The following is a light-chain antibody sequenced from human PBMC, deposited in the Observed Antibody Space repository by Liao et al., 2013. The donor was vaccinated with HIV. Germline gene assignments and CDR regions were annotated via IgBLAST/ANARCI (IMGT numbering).Light chain of an antibody. CDR2: QDK. V-gene: IGLV3-1*01. CDR1: KLGDKY. CDR3: KAWDSSTPNWV. Sequence: SYELIQPPSVSVSPRQTASITCSGDKLGDKYACWYQQKTGQSPVLVIYQDKKRPSGIPERFSGSNSGNTATLTISGTQAMDEADYYCKAWDSSTPNWVFGGGTKLTVL. J-gene: IGLJ3*02.